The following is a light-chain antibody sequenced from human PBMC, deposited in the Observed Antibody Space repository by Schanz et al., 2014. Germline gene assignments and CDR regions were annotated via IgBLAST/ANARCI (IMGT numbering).Light chain of an antibody. J-gene: IGLJ2*01. Sequence: SSELTQPPSVSVFPGQTARITCSGDALPKQYAYWYQQKPGQAPVLVVYDDSDRPSGIPERFSGSNSGNTATLTISRVEAGDEADYYCQVWDSSSEHVVFGGGTKLTVL. CDR3: QVWDSSSEHVV. CDR2: DDS. V-gene: IGLV3-21*02. CDR1: ALPKQY.